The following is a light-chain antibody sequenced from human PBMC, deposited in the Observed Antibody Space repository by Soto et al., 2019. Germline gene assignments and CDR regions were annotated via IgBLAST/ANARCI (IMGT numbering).Light chain of an antibody. CDR2: AGT. CDR3: CSYAGSAYWV. V-gene: IGLV2-23*01. CDR1: SSAVGSYSL. Sequence: QSVLTQPASVSGSPGQSITISCTGTSSAVGSYSLVSWYQQHPGKAPKLMIYAGTKRPSGISSRFSGSKSANTASLTISGLQAEDEADYYCCSYAGSAYWVFGGGTKLTVL. J-gene: IGLJ3*02.